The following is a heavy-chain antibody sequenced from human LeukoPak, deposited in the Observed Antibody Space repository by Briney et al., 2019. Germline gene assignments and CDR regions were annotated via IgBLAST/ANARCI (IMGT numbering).Heavy chain of an antibody. D-gene: IGHD3-16*01. CDR3: ARVMIPYYGMDV. V-gene: IGHV4-61*02. J-gene: IGHJ6*02. Sequence: SETLSLTCTVSGGSISSGSYYWSWIRQPAGKGLEWIGRIYTSGSTNYNPSLKSRVTISVDTSKNQFSLKLSSVTAADTAVYYCARVMIPYYGMDVWGQGTTVTVSS. CDR2: IYTSGST. CDR1: GGSISSGSYY.